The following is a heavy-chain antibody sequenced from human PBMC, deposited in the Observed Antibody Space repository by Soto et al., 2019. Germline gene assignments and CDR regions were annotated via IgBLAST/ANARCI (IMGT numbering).Heavy chain of an antibody. Sequence: QVQLVQSGAEVKKPGASVKVSCKASGYTFTSYGISWVRQAPGQGLEWMGWISAYNGNTNYAQKLQGRVTMTTDTSTSTAYMERRSLRSDDTAVYYCARMGSSGYYARYGMDVWGQGTTVTVSS. CDR1: GYTFTSYG. V-gene: IGHV1-18*01. J-gene: IGHJ6*02. CDR3: ARMGSSGYYARYGMDV. D-gene: IGHD3-22*01. CDR2: ISAYNGNT.